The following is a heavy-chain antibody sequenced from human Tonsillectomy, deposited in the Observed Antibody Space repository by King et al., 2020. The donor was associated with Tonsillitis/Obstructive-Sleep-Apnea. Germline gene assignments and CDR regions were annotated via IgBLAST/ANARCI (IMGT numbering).Heavy chain of an antibody. V-gene: IGHV3-33*01. CDR1: GFTFSSYG. J-gene: IGHJ2*01. CDR2: IWYDGSNK. Sequence: VQLVESGGGVVQPGRSLRLSCAASGFTFSSYGMHWVRQAPGKGLEWVAVIWYDGSNKYYADSVKGRFTISRDNSKNTLYLQMNSLRAEDTAVYYCARDRSNLGYCSGGSCYPSGYFDLWGRGTLVTVSS. D-gene: IGHD2-15*01. CDR3: ARDRSNLGYCSGGSCYPSGYFDL.